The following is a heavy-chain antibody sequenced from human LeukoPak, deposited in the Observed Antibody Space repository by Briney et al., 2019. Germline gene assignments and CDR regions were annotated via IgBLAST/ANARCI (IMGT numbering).Heavy chain of an antibody. D-gene: IGHD3-10*01. J-gene: IGHJ6*02. CDR3: ARVGFAGSGGMDV. CDR2: INPNSGGT. V-gene: IGHV1-2*02. CDR1: GYTFTGYH. Sequence: ASVKVSCKASGYTFTGYHMHWVRQAPGQGLEWMGWINPNSGGTNYAQKFQGRVTMTRDTSISTAYMELSRLRSDDTAVYYCARVGFAGSGGMDVWGQGTTVTVSS.